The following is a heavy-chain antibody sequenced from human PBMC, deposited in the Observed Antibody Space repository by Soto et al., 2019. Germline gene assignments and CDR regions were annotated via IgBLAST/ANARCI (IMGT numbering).Heavy chain of an antibody. J-gene: IGHJ5*02. CDR2: IYYSGST. CDR3: ARDAARYYYGSGTNWFDP. D-gene: IGHD3-10*01. V-gene: IGHV4-39*02. Sequence: PSETLSLTCTVSGGSISSSSYYWGWIRQPPGKGLEWIGSIYYSGSTYYNPSLKSRVTISVDTSKNQFSLKLSSVTAADTAVYYCARDAARYYYGSGTNWFDPWGQGTLVTVSS. CDR1: GGSISSSSYY.